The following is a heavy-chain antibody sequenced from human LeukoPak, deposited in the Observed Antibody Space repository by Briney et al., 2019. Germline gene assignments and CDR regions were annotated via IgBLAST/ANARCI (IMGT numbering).Heavy chain of an antibody. CDR1: GFTFSSYE. CDR2: ISSSGSTI. J-gene: IGHJ4*02. V-gene: IGHV3-48*03. D-gene: IGHD2-21*02. CDR3: ARGPSSPLTH. Sequence: GGSLRLSCAAPGFTFSSYEMNWVRQAPGKGLEWVSYISSSGSTIYYADSVKGRFTISRDNAKNSLYLQMNSLRGEDTAVYYCARGPSSPLTHWGQGTLVTVSS.